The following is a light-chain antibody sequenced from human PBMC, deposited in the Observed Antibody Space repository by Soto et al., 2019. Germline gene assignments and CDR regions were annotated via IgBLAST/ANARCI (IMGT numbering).Light chain of an antibody. V-gene: IGKV3-20*01. CDR1: QSVSSSY. CDR3: QQYGET. J-gene: IGKJ1*01. Sequence: EIVLTQSPGTLSLSPGERATLSCRASQSVSSSYLAWYQQKPGQAPRLLIYGASSRATGIPDRFSGSGSGTDFTLTISRLEPEDFAVYYCQQYGETF. CDR2: GAS.